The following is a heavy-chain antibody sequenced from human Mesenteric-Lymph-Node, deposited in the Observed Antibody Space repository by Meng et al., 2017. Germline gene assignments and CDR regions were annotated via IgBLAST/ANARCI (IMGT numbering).Heavy chain of an antibody. CDR3: ARDRYCSSNNSDYLIDY. CDR2: ISDSGDST. Sequence: GESLKISCEASGFTFSNSAMSWVRQAPGKGLGWVAVISDSGDSTYYADSVKGRLTISKDNSKSTLYLQMNSQRADDTAVYYCARDRYCSSNNSDYLIDYWGQGAVVTVSS. V-gene: IGHV3-23*01. D-gene: IGHD2-2*01. J-gene: IGHJ4*01. CDR1: GFTFSNSA.